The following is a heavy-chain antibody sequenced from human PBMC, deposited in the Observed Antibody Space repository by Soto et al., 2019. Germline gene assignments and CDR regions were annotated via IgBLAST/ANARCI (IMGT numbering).Heavy chain of an antibody. CDR3: ARSTYNYCSGGSCRRFDY. Sequence: QVQLQESGPGLVKPSETLSLTCTVSGGSISSYYWSWIRQPPGKGLEWIGYIYYSGSTNYNPSRKSRVTISVDTSKNQFSLKLSSVTAADTAVYYCARSTYNYCSGGSCRRFDYWGQGTLVTVSS. D-gene: IGHD2-15*01. V-gene: IGHV4-59*01. J-gene: IGHJ4*02. CDR2: IYYSGST. CDR1: GGSISSYY.